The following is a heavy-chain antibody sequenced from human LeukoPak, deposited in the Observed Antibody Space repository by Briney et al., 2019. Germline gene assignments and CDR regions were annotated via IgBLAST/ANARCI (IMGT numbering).Heavy chain of an antibody. CDR1: GGSISSYY. Sequence: SETLSLTCTVSGGSISSYYWSWIRQPPGKGLEWIGYIYYSGSTNYNPSLKSRVTISVDTSKNQFSLKLSSVTAAGTAVYYCAAYPQGAAAGTGYFDYWGQGTLVTVSS. CDR3: AAYPQGAAAGTGYFDY. CDR2: IYYSGST. V-gene: IGHV4-59*01. D-gene: IGHD6-13*01. J-gene: IGHJ4*02.